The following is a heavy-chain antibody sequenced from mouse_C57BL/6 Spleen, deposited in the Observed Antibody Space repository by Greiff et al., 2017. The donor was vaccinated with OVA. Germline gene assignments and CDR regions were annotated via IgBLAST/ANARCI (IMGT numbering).Heavy chain of an antibody. D-gene: IGHD1-1*01. Sequence: VQLKQSGPELVKPGASVKISCKASGYSFTGYYMNWVKQSPEKSLEWIGEINPSTGGNTYNQKFKAKATLTVDKSSSTAYMQLKSLTSEDSAVYYCARHYYGSSTGYFDVWGTGTTVTVSS. V-gene: IGHV1-42*01. CDR1: GYSFTGYY. CDR3: ARHYYGSSTGYFDV. J-gene: IGHJ1*03. CDR2: INPSTGGN.